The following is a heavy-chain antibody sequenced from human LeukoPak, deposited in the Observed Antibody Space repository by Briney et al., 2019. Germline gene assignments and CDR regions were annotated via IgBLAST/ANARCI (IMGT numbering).Heavy chain of an antibody. D-gene: IGHD4-17*01. Sequence: GGSLRLSCAASGFTFSNAWMSWVRHAPGKGLEWVGRIKSKTDGGTTDYAAPVKGRFTISRDDSKNTLYLQMNSLKTEDTAVYYCTARQPFYGDYMDYWGQGTLVTVSS. J-gene: IGHJ4*02. CDR3: TARQPFYGDYMDY. V-gene: IGHV3-15*01. CDR1: GFTFSNAW. CDR2: IKSKTDGGTT.